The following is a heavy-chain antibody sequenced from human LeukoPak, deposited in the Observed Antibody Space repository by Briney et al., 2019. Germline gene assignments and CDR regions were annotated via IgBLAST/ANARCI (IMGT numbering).Heavy chain of an antibody. CDR2: IYYSGST. CDR3: ARSLYYYDSSGYSFDAFDI. J-gene: IGHJ3*02. V-gene: IGHV4-59*12. Sequence: SETLSLTCTVSGGSISSYYWSWIRQPPGKGLEWIGYIYYSGSTNYNPSLKSRVTISVDTSKNQFSLKLSSVTAADTAVYYCARSLYYYDSSGYSFDAFDIWGQGTMVTVSS. D-gene: IGHD3-22*01. CDR1: GGSISSYY.